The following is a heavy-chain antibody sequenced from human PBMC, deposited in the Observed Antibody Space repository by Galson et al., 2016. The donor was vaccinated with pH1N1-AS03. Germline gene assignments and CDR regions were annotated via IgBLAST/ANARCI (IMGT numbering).Heavy chain of an antibody. J-gene: IGHJ6*02. Sequence: SETLSLTCNVSGGSISSYYWSWIRQPPGKGLEWIGYIYYSESTNYNPSLKSRVTISVDTSKNQFSLKLSSVTAADTAVYYCARTGSRGNDPFYYYYYGMDVWGQGTTVTVSS. CDR2: IYYSEST. CDR3: ARTGSRGNDPFYYYYYGMDV. CDR1: GGSISSYY. V-gene: IGHV4-59*01. D-gene: IGHD1-1*01.